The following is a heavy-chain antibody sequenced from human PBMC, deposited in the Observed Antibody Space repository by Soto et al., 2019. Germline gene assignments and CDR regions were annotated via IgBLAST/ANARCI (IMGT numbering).Heavy chain of an antibody. J-gene: IGHJ4*02. V-gene: IGHV3-23*01. CDR3: AKDSFDCSGGSCQDY. D-gene: IGHD2-15*01. Sequence: EVQLLESGGGLVQPGGSLRLSCAASGFTFSSYAMSWVRQAPGKGLEWVSAISGSGGSTYYADSVKGRFTISRDNSKNTLYLRMNSLRAEDTAVYYCAKDSFDCSGGSCQDYWGQGTLVTVSS. CDR2: ISGSGGST. CDR1: GFTFSSYA.